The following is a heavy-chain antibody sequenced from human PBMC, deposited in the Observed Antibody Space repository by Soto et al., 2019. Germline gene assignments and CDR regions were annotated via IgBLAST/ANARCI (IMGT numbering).Heavy chain of an antibody. V-gene: IGHV3-30*18. J-gene: IGHJ5*02. Sequence: QVQLVESGGGVVRPGRSLRLSCSASGFIFSDYAMHWVRQAPGKGMEWVAVILFDGNTKYYADSVKGRFTISRDNSKNTLYLQMNSLSAEDAAVYYCAKDGCQIISGSYLSSWRQGSLVTVSS. CDR1: GFIFSDYA. D-gene: IGHD1-26*01. CDR2: ILFDGNTK. CDR3: AKDGCQIISGSYLSS.